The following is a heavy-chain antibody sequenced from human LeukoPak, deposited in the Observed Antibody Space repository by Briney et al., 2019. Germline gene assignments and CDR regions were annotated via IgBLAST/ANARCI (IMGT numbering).Heavy chain of an antibody. CDR3: AREFDY. J-gene: IGHJ4*02. Sequence: SETLSLTCAVYGESFSAYYWGWIRQPPGKGLEWIGSIYYSGSTYYNPSLKSRVTISVDTSKNQFSLKLSSVTAADTAVYYCAREFDYWGQGTLVTVSS. V-gene: IGHV4-39*01. CDR1: GESFSAYY. CDR2: IYYSGST.